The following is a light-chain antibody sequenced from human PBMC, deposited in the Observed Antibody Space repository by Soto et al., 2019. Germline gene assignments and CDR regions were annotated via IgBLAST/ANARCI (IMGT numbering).Light chain of an antibody. J-gene: IGKJ1*01. V-gene: IGKV1-5*03. CDR3: QQFNNYPWT. CDR2: KAS. Sequence: DIQMTQSPSTLSASVGDRVTITCRASQSISNWLAWYQQKPGKAPDLLIYKASSLESGVPSRFSGSGSGTEFTLTISGLQPDDFATYYCQQFNNYPWTFGQGTKVEIK. CDR1: QSISNW.